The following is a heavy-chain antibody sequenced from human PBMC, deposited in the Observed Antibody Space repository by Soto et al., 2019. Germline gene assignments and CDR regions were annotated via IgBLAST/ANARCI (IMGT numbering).Heavy chain of an antibody. V-gene: IGHV3-48*01. Sequence: GGSLRLSCAASGFTFSSYSMNWARQAPGKGLEWVSYISSSSSTIYYADSVKGRFTISRDNAKNSLYLQMNSLRAEDTAVYYCARSDIVVVPAAMPFDYWGQGTLVTVSS. CDR1: GFTFSSYS. D-gene: IGHD2-2*01. CDR3: ARSDIVVVPAAMPFDY. CDR2: ISSSSSTI. J-gene: IGHJ4*02.